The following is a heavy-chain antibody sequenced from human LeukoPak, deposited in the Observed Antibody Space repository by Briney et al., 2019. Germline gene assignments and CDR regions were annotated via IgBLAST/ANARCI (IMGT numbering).Heavy chain of an antibody. J-gene: IGHJ4*02. D-gene: IGHD3-22*01. Sequence: SETLSLTCAVYGGSFSGYYWSWIRQPPGKGLEWIGEINHSGSTNYNPSLKSRVTISVDTSKNQFSLKLSSVTAADTAVYYCARSLTYYYDSSGYEFDYWGQGTLVTVSS. CDR1: GGSFSGYY. CDR2: INHSGST. CDR3: ARSLTYYYDSSGYEFDY. V-gene: IGHV4-34*01.